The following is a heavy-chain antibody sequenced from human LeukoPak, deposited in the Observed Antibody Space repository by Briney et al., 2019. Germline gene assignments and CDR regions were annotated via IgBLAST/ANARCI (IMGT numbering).Heavy chain of an antibody. CDR2: IYYSGST. Sequence: PSETLSLTCTVSGGSISSYYWSWIRQPPGKGLEWIGYIYYSGSTNYNPSLKSRVTISVDTSKNQFSLKLSSVTAADTAVYYCARTSGAYYSIGYWGQGTLVTVSS. CDR1: GGSISSYY. V-gene: IGHV4-59*01. CDR3: ARTSGAYYSIGY. D-gene: IGHD4-11*01. J-gene: IGHJ4*02.